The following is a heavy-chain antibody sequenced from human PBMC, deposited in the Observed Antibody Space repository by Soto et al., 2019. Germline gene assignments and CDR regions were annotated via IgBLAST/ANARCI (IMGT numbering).Heavy chain of an antibody. CDR3: ARSGAYCTSITCLSDSF. J-gene: IGHJ4*02. Sequence: QAQLVQSGAEVKKPGASVKVSCRASGYTFSSYGYAWVRQAPGLGLEWMGWISAYNGDTNYAQKFQDRVTLTTDTSTTTAYMELRNLGSDDTAVYYCARSGAYCTSITCLSDSFWGLGTLVTVSS. V-gene: IGHV1-18*01. D-gene: IGHD2-8*01. CDR2: ISAYNGDT. CDR1: GYTFSSYG.